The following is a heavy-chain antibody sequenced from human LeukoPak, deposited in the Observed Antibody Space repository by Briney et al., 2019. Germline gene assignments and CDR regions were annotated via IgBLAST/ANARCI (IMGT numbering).Heavy chain of an antibody. Sequence: GGSLRLSCAASGFTLSSHWMHWVRQGPGKGLVWVSRINSDGRFTSDADSVKGRFTISRDNAKNTLYLQMNSLRAEDTAVYYCARALDGSRNGLDVWGQGTTVIVSS. CDR1: GFTLSSHW. V-gene: IGHV3-74*01. J-gene: IGHJ6*02. CDR2: INSDGRFT. CDR3: ARALDGSRNGLDV. D-gene: IGHD5-24*01.